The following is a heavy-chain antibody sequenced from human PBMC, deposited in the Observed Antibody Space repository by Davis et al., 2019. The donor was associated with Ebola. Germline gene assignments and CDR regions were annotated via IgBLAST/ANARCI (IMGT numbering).Heavy chain of an antibody. J-gene: IGHJ4*02. CDR2: ISYDGSNK. D-gene: IGHD1-26*01. CDR3: ARGSYPLY. Sequence: AGSLRLSCAASGFTFSSYAIHCVCQAPGKGLAWVAVISYDGSNKYYADSVKGRFTISRDNSKNTLYLQMNSLRAEDTAVYYCARGSYPLYWGQGTLVTVSS. V-gene: IGHV3-30*03. CDR1: GFTFSSYA.